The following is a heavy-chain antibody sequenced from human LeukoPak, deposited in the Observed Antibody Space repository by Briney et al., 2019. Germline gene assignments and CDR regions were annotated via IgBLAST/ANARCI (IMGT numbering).Heavy chain of an antibody. D-gene: IGHD2-2*01. J-gene: IGHJ4*02. CDR2: ISGSGGST. CDR3: AKVGVVVPAALYYFDY. Sequence: GGSLRLSCAASGSTFSSYAMSWVRQAPGKGLEWVSAISGSGGSTYYADSVKGRFTIPRDNSKNTLYLQMNSLRAEDTAVYYCAKVGVVVPAALYYFDYWGQGTLVTVSS. V-gene: IGHV3-23*01. CDR1: GSTFSSYA.